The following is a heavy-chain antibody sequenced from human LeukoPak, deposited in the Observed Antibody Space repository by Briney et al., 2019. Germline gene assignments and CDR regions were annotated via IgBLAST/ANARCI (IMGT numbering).Heavy chain of an antibody. CDR2: ISDGGGRT. D-gene: IGHD6-13*01. CDR3: TKNQILDDSGSWYAF. J-gene: IGHJ4*02. CDR1: GFTSSTNV. Sequence: GGSLRLSCGASGFTSSTNVMSWVRQAPGQGLGWVSGISDGGGRTFYAESVKGRFTVSRDNSKNTLYLRMNSLRAEDTAIYYCTKNQILDDSGSWYAFWGQGTLVTVSS. V-gene: IGHV3-23*01.